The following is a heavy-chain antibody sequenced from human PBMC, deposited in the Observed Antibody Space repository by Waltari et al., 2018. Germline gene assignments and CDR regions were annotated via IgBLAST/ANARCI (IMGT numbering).Heavy chain of an antibody. CDR3: AKTPSYCSSTSCYITKYYFDY. D-gene: IGHD2-2*02. Sequence: EVQLLESGGGLVQPGGSLRLSCAASGFTFSSYAMSWVRQAPGKGLEWVSAISGSGCSTYYADSVKGRFTISRDNSKNTLYLQMNSLRAEDTAVYYCAKTPSYCSSTSCYITKYYFDYWGQGTLVTVSS. V-gene: IGHV3-23*01. CDR2: ISGSGCST. CDR1: GFTFSSYA. J-gene: IGHJ4*02.